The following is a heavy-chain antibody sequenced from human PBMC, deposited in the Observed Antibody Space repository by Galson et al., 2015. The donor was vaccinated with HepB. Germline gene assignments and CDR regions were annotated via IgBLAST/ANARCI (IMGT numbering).Heavy chain of an antibody. V-gene: IGHV3-23*01. CDR2: ISPSGGAT. CDR1: GFTFSNFA. J-gene: IGHJ4*02. Sequence: SLRLSCAASGFTFSNFAMSWVRQAPGKGLQWVSSISPSGGATYYADSVKGRFTISRDNSKNTLYLQMNSLRVEDTAVYYCAKDAMKSSYYFDHWGQGTLVTVSS. CDR3: AKDAMKSSYYFDH. D-gene: IGHD6-6*01.